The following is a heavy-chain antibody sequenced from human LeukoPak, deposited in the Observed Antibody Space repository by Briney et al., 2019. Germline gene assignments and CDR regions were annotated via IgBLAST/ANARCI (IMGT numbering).Heavy chain of an antibody. V-gene: IGHV1-2*02. CDR2: INTHSGGT. J-gene: IGHJ4*02. Sequence: GASVKVSCKASGYTFTDYYMHWLRQAPGQGLEWMGWINTHSGGTSYAQKFQGRVTMTRDTSISTGFMELKSLGSDDTAVYYCARSRISAPVDYWGQGTLVTVSS. CDR3: ARSRISAPVDY. D-gene: IGHD6-6*01. CDR1: GYTFTDYY.